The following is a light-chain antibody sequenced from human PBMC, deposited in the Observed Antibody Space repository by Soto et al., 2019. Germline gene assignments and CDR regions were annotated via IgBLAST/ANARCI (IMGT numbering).Light chain of an antibody. CDR1: SSNIGSNY. J-gene: IGLJ2*01. Sequence: QSVLTQPPSASGTPGQRVTISCSGSSSNIGSNYVYWYQQLPGTAPKVLIYRNNQRPSGVPDRFSGSQSGTSASLAISGLRSEDEADYYCAAWDDILSGVVFGGGTKLTVL. V-gene: IGLV1-47*01. CDR3: AAWDDILSGVV. CDR2: RNN.